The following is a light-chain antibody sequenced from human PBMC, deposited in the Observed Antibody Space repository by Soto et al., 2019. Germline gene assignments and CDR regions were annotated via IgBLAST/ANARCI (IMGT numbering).Light chain of an antibody. J-gene: IGKJ2*01. V-gene: IGKV3-15*01. CDR1: QSISSE. CDR2: GAS. Sequence: EIVMTQAPATLYVSPGESATIACRASQSISSELAWYQQKPGQPPRLLIYGASTRATGVPARLTGSGSGSDFTLPISGLQSEDFAVYYCQQGHNWPLTVGQGTRLEI. CDR3: QQGHNWPLT.